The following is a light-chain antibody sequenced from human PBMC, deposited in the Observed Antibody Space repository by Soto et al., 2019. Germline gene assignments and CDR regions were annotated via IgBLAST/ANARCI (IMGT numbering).Light chain of an antibody. Sequence: ALTQPSSLSVSPGQSITISFTGSSNDIGTYEYVSWHQHHPGRAPKLIIFGVNDRPSGISDRFSGSKSGNTASLTIFGLQLEDEAVYYCSSYTTGSTLPWVFGTGTKVTVL. CDR3: SSYTTGSTLPWV. V-gene: IGLV2-14*01. CDR1: SNDIGTYEY. CDR2: GVN. J-gene: IGLJ1*01.